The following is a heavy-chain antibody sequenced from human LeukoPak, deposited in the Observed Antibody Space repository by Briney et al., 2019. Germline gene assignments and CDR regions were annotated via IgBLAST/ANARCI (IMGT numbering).Heavy chain of an antibody. CDR1: GVSVSSNC. D-gene: IGHD4-17*01. V-gene: IGHV3-7*01. CDR3: ARLGARQILEY. Sequence: GGSLRLSCAASGVSVSSNCMSWVRQAPGKGLEWVANIKQDGGEKYYLDSVKGRFTVSRDNAKNSLYLQMNSLRAEDTAVYYCARLGARQILEYWGQGTLVTVSS. J-gene: IGHJ4*02. CDR2: IKQDGGEK.